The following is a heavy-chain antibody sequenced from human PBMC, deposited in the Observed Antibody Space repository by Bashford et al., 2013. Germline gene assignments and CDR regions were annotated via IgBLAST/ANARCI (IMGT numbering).Heavy chain of an antibody. CDR3: ARTGFSNGYSLFAFDI. D-gene: IGHD5-18*01. J-gene: IGHJ3*02. V-gene: IGHV4-30-2*06. CDR2: IYYSGNT. Sequence: SETLSLTCALSGGSMSSGGHSWTWIRQSPGKALEWIGNIYYSGNTYYNPSLKSRVTMSVDRSKNQFSLKLSSVTAADTAVYYCARTGFSNGYSLFAFDIVGPRDNGHRLL. CDR1: GGSMSSGGHS.